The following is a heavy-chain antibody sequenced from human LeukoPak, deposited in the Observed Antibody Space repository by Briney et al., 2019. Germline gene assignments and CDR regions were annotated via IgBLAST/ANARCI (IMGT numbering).Heavy chain of an antibody. J-gene: IGHJ4*02. V-gene: IGHV4-38-2*02. CDR3: AGAPNTAYFDF. CDR1: VYSISNGYY. CDR2: VYHRGST. Sequence: SETLSLTCTVSVYSISNGYYWGWIRQPPGKGLEWIGNVYHRGSTFYNPSLKSRVSISVDPFKNQFSLELSAVSAADTAMYYCAGAPNTAYFDFWGQGTQATVSS.